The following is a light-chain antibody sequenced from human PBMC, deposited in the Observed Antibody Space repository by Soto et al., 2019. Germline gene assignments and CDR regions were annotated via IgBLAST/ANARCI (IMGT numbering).Light chain of an antibody. CDR3: WSFEGSYTFGV. Sequence: QSALTQPRSVSGSPGQSVTISCTGTSSDVGDYNYVSWYQQYPGKAPKLVIYDVSKRPSGVPDRFSGFKSGNTASLTISGLQAEDEADYYCWSFEGSYTFGVFGGGTKLTVL. CDR2: DVS. J-gene: IGLJ3*02. CDR1: SSDVGDYNY. V-gene: IGLV2-11*01.